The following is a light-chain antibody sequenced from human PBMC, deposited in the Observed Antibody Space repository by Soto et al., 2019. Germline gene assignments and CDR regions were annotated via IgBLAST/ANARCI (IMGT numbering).Light chain of an antibody. CDR3: QEYLSSPLT. CDR2: GAS. Sequence: NQSVSNSYLAWYQQKPGQAPRLLIYGASSRATGIPDRFSGSGSGKDIRLTIGGLEPEEIAVYDCQEYLSSPLTIGRGTKVDIK. CDR1: QSVSNSY. V-gene: IGKV3-20*01. J-gene: IGKJ1*01.